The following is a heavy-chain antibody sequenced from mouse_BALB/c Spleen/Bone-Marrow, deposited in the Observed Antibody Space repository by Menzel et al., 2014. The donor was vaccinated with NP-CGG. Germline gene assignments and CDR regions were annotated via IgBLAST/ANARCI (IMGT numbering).Heavy chain of an antibody. Sequence: LKQSGSELVRPGASVKLSCKASGYTFTSYWMHWVEQRPGQGLEWIGNIYPGTGSTNYDEKFKSKGTLTVDTSSSTAYMHLSSLTSEDSAVYFCTRRGLSYWYFDVWGAGTTVTVSS. CDR2: IYPGTGST. CDR1: GYTFTSYW. CDR3: TRRGLSYWYFDV. J-gene: IGHJ1*01. V-gene: IGHV1S22*01. D-gene: IGHD3-3*01.